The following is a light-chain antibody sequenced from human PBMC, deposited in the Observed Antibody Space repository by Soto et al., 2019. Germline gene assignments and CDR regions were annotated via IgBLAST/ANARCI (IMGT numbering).Light chain of an antibody. J-gene: IGKJ1*01. CDR2: DAS. CDR3: QQRSNWPRT. CDR1: KSVSSY. V-gene: IGKV3-11*01. Sequence: EIVLTQSPATLSLSPGERATLSCRASKSVSSYLAWYQQQPGQAPRLLIYDASNRATGIPARFSGSGSGTDFTLTISSLEPEDFAVYYCQQRSNWPRTFGQGTKVEIK.